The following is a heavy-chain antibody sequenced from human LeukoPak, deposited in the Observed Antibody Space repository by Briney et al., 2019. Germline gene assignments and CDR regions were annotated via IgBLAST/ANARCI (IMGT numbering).Heavy chain of an antibody. CDR1: SGSISSSSYY. CDR3: ARGGGRDGYYFDY. CDR2: INHSGST. J-gene: IGHJ4*02. Sequence: SETLSLTCTVSSGSISSSSYYWAWIRQPPGKGLEWIGEINHSGSTNYNPSLKSRVTISVDTSKNQFSLKLSSVTAADTAVYYCARGGGRDGYYFDYWGQGTLVTVSS. D-gene: IGHD5-24*01. V-gene: IGHV4-39*07.